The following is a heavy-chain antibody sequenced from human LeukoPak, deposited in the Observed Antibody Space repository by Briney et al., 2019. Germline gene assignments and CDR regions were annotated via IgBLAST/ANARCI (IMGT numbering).Heavy chain of an antibody. J-gene: IGHJ4*02. D-gene: IGHD3-22*01. V-gene: IGHV3-23*01. Sequence: GGSLRLSCAASGFTFSSYAMSWVRQAPGKGLEWVSAISGSGGSTYYADSVKGRFTISRDNSKNTLYLQMNGLRAEDTAVYYCAKSFRSSGLYYFDYWGQGTLVTVSS. CDR1: GFTFSSYA. CDR3: AKSFRSSGLYYFDY. CDR2: ISGSGGST.